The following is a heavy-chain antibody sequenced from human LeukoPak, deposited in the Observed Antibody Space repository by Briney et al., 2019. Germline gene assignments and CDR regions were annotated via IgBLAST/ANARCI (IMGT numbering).Heavy chain of an antibody. D-gene: IGHD4-11*01. Sequence: PSETLSLTCAVYGGSFSGYYWSWIRQPPGKGLEWIGEINHSGSTNYNPSLKSRVTISVDTSKNQFSLKLSSVTAADTAMYYCARGDYSPDYWGQGTLVTVSS. J-gene: IGHJ4*02. CDR3: ARGDYSPDY. CDR2: INHSGST. V-gene: IGHV4-34*01. CDR1: GGSFSGYY.